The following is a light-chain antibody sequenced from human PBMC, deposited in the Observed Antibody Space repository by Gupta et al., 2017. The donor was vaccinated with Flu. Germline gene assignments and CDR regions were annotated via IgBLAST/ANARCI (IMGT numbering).Light chain of an antibody. J-gene: IGKJ4*01. V-gene: IGKV1-16*01. CDR1: QGIVKS. CDR2: AAS. CDR3: QQFSSPLT. Sequence: DIQMTQSPSSLSASVGDRVTITCRASQGIVKSFAWFQQKPGKAPKCLIYAASILDSGVPSRFSGSGSGTEFTLTISSLQPEDFATYCRQQFSSPLTFGGGTKVEIK.